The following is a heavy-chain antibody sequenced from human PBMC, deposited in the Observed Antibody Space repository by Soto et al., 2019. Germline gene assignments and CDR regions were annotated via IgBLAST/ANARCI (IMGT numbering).Heavy chain of an antibody. CDR1: GFTFDDYA. Sequence: EVQLVESGGELVQPGRSLRLSCAASGFTFDDYAMHWVRQAPGKGLEWVSGISWNSGSIDYADSVKGRFTISRDNAKNDLYLQMNSLRAEDTALYNCAKDMRLRLGDLDFDYWGQGTLVTVSS. V-gene: IGHV3-9*01. CDR2: ISWNSGSI. J-gene: IGHJ4*02. D-gene: IGHD3-16*01. CDR3: AKDMRLRLGDLDFDY.